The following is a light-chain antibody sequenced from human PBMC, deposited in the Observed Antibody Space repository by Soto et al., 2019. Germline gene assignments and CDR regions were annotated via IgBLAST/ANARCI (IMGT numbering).Light chain of an antibody. CDR2: GTS. CDR1: QPLNNN. CDR3: QQYEKWPPSIT. V-gene: IGKV3-15*01. Sequence: EIVMTQSPATLSVSPGDRATLSCRAGQPLNNNVAWYQHKPGQAPRLLIYGTSTRATGISARFSGGGSGTEFTLTISILQSEDFAVYYCQQYEKWPPSITFGQGTRLEIK. J-gene: IGKJ5*01.